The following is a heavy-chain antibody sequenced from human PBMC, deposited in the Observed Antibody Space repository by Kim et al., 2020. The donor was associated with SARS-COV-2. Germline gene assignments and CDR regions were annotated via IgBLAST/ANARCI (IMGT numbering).Heavy chain of an antibody. Sequence: GGSLRLSCAASGFTFSDYYMSWIRQAPGKGLEWVSYISSRGSTIYYADSVKGRFTISRDNAKNSLYLQMNSLRAEDTAVYYCARVTTVTPNYYYYGMDVWGQGTTVTVSS. D-gene: IGHD4-17*01. CDR3: ARVTTVTPNYYYYGMDV. CDR1: GFTFSDYY. CDR2: ISSRGSTI. J-gene: IGHJ6*02. V-gene: IGHV3-11*01.